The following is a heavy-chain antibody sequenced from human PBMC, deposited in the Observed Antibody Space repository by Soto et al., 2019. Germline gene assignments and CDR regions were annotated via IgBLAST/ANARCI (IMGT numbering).Heavy chain of an antibody. Sequence: ASVTVSCKASGYTFTSYDINWVRQATGQGLERMGWMNPNSGKTGSAQKFQGRDTMTRNTSISTAYMELSSLRSQDTAVYYCARGGYYYGSPRPYYYCMDVWGQGTTVTVSS. V-gene: IGHV1-8*01. CDR1: GYTFTSYD. J-gene: IGHJ6*02. CDR3: ARGGYYYGSPRPYYYCMDV. CDR2: MNPNSGKT. D-gene: IGHD3-10*01.